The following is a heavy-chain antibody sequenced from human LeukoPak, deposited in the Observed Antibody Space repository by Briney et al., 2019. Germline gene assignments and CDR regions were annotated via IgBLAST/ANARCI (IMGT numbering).Heavy chain of an antibody. J-gene: IGHJ5*02. D-gene: IGHD6-6*01. CDR1: GFSLSTSGVG. Sequence: SGPTLVNPTQTLTLTCTFSGFSLSTSGVGVGWIRQPPGKALEWLALIYWDDDKRYSPSLKSRLTITKDTSKNQVVLTMTNMDPVDTATYYCAHRPFYSSSPRPNWFDPWGQGTLVTVSS. CDR3: AHRPFYSSSPRPNWFDP. V-gene: IGHV2-5*02. CDR2: IYWDDDK.